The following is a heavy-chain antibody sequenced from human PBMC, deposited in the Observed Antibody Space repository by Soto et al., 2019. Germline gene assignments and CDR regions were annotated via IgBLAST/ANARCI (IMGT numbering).Heavy chain of an antibody. CDR2: IIPIFGTA. CDR1: GGTFSSYA. CDR3: ARVSSSSWYLSGYYGMDV. V-gene: IGHV1-69*13. D-gene: IGHD6-13*01. J-gene: IGHJ6*02. Sequence: ASVKVSCKASGGTFSSYAISWVRQAPGQGLEWMGGIIPIFGTANYAQKFQGRVTITADESTSTAYMKLSSVTAADTAVYYCARVSSSSWYLSGYYGMDVWGQGTTVTVSS.